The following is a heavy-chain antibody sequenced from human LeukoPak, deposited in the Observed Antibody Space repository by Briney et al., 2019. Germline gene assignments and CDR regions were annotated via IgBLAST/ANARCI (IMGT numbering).Heavy chain of an antibody. CDR3: ARDRWGGLANLLFVY. CDR2: SYHGGTT. CDR1: GGSISSYY. V-gene: IGHV4-59*01. Sequence: PSETLSLTWTVAGGSISSYYWGWVRQLPGKGLGWDGYSYHGGTTNYIPALKSRVTISVDTSKHQFSLTLSSVTAADTALYYCARDRWGGLANLLFVYWGQGTLVTVSS. D-gene: IGHD3/OR15-3a*01. J-gene: IGHJ4*02.